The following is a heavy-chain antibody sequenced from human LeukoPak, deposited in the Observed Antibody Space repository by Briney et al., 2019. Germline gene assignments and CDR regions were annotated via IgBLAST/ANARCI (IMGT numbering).Heavy chain of an antibody. CDR3: ARGGASRVAAAVLGFDY. D-gene: IGHD6-13*01. Sequence: SETLSLTCAVYGGSFSGYYWSWIRQPPGKGLEWIGEINHSGSTNYNPSLKSRVTISVDTSKNQFSLKLSSVTAADTAVYYCARGGASRVAAAVLGFDYWGQGTLVTVSS. CDR2: INHSGST. J-gene: IGHJ4*02. V-gene: IGHV4-34*01. CDR1: GGSFSGYY.